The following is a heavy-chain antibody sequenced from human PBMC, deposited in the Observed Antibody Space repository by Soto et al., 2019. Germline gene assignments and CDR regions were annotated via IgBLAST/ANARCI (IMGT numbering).Heavy chain of an antibody. CDR3: ATEGYSVRRLAS. D-gene: IGHD6-13*01. V-gene: IGHV1-2*02. CDR1: GYTFTDYF. Sequence: ASVKVSCKASGYTFTDYFIHWVRQAPGQWLEWMAWINPNNGRTYYAQDFQARVTLTRDTSTTTAYMEMNSLVSDDTAVYYCATEGYSVRRLASWGQGTPAPVSS. J-gene: IGHJ1*01. CDR2: INPNNGRT.